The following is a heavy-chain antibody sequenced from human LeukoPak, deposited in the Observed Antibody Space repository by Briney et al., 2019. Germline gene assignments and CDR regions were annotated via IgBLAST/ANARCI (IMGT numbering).Heavy chain of an antibody. D-gene: IGHD3-22*01. Sequence: GASVKVSCKASGYTFTGYYMYWVWQGPGQGLEWMGWINPNNGGTNYAQKLQGRVTMTRETSTSTAYMELSRLRSDDTAVYYCARDPSYYYDSSGLLYNWFDPWGQGTLVTVSS. CDR3: ARDPSYYYDSSGLLYNWFDP. J-gene: IGHJ5*02. CDR2: INPNNGGT. CDR1: GYTFTGYY. V-gene: IGHV1-2*02.